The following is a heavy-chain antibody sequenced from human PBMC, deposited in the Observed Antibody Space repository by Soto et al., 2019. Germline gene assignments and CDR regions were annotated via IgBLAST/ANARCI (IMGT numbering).Heavy chain of an antibody. J-gene: IGHJ5*02. CDR1: GGSISSSSYY. CDR2: IYYSGST. Sequence: SDTLSLTCTVSGGSISSSSYYWGWVRQPPGKGLGWIGSIYYSGSTYYNPSLKSRVTISVDTSKNQFSLKLSSVTAADTAVYYCARTRQLVHFSDPWGQGTRVTVSS. V-gene: IGHV4-39*01. CDR3: ARTRQLVHFSDP. D-gene: IGHD6-6*01.